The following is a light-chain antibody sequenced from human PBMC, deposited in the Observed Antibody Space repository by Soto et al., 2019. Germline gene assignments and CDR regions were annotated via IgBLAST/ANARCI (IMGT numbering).Light chain of an antibody. CDR1: QSVSSN. CDR2: GVS. CDR3: QQYNNWPAIT. V-gene: IGKV3D-15*01. Sequence: EVVMTQSTATLSVSPGERATRSCRASQSVSSNLAWYQQKPGQAPRLLIYGVSTRATGIPARFSGSGSGTDFTLTISSLQSEDFAVYYCQQYNNWPAITFGQGTRLEIK. J-gene: IGKJ5*01.